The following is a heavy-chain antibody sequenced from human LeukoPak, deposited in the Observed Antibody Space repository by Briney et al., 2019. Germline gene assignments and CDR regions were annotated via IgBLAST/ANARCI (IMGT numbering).Heavy chain of an antibody. Sequence: SETLSLTCTVSGGSISSGDYSWSWIRQPPGKGLVWFGYFYHSGSTYYNPSLQSRIAISVVRSKILFAEELSAVSAADTAVYYGARGRGWYYFDYWGQGTLVTVSS. CDR1: GGSISSGDYS. CDR3: ARGRGWYYFDY. J-gene: IGHJ4*02. CDR2: FYHSGST. V-gene: IGHV4-30-2*01. D-gene: IGHD6-19*01.